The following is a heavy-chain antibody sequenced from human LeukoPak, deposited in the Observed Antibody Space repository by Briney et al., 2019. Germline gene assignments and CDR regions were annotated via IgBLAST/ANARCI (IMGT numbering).Heavy chain of an antibody. CDR1: GGSISSYY. Sequence: PSETLSLTCTVSGGSISSYYWSWVRQPPGKGLEWFGYIYYSGSTNYNPSLKSRVTISVDTSKNQFSLKLSSVTAADTAVYYCARVSGRNWFDPWGQGTLVTVSS. CDR3: ARVSGRNWFDP. D-gene: IGHD3-10*01. V-gene: IGHV4-59*01. CDR2: IYYSGST. J-gene: IGHJ5*02.